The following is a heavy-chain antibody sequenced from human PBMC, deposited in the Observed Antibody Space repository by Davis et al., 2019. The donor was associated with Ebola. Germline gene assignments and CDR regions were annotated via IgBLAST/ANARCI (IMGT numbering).Heavy chain of an antibody. CDR1: GKTLINYW. Sequence: GESLKISCTGSGKTLINYWISWVRQMPGKGLEWMGRIDPADSYTEYSPSFQGHVTISADNSISTAYLQWNNLKASDTAIYYCARGDFDSSGYPYYGMEVWGQGTTVTVSS. CDR2: IDPADSYT. J-gene: IGHJ6*02. V-gene: IGHV5-10-1*01. CDR3: ARGDFDSSGYPYYGMEV. D-gene: IGHD3-22*01.